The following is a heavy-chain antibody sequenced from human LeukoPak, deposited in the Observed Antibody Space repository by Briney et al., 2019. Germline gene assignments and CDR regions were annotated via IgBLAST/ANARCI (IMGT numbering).Heavy chain of an antibody. Sequence: GESLKISCKASGYTFTSYYMHRVRQAPGQGLEWMGIINPSGGSTSYAQKFQGRVTMTRDTSTSTVYMELSSLRSEDTAVYYCARDGDYSSSWHYYYYYMDVWGKGTTVTVSS. CDR3: ARDGDYSSSWHYYYYYMDV. V-gene: IGHV1-46*03. CDR1: GYTFTSYY. D-gene: IGHD6-13*01. CDR2: INPSGGST. J-gene: IGHJ6*03.